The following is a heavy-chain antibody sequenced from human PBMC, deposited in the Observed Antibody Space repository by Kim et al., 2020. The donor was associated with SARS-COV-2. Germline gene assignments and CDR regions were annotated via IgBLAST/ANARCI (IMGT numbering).Heavy chain of an antibody. CDR3: ARHGLSYCGGDCYSGGNNYDY. CDR2: IYPGDSDT. D-gene: IGHD2-21*02. V-gene: IGHV5-51*01. CDR1: GYSFTSYW. J-gene: IGHJ4*02. Sequence: GESLKISCKGSGYSFTSYWIGWVRQMPGKGLEWMGIIYPGDSDTRYSPSFQGQVTISADKSISTAYLQWSSLKASDTAMYYCARHGLSYCGGDCYSGGNNYDYWSQGTLVTVSS.